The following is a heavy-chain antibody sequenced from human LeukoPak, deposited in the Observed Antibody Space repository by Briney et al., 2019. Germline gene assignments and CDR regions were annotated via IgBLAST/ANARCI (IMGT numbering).Heavy chain of an antibody. V-gene: IGHV3-7*01. CDR3: ARPAEWEQLRGLFDY. J-gene: IGHJ4*02. D-gene: IGHD1-26*01. CDR1: GFTFSRYW. CDR2: IKQDGSEK. Sequence: GGSLRLSCATSGFTFSRYWMSWARQAPGKGREWVANIKQDGSEKNYVGSVRGRFTISRDNAKNSLYLQMNSLRAEDTAVYYCARPAEWEQLRGLFDYWGQGTLVTVSS.